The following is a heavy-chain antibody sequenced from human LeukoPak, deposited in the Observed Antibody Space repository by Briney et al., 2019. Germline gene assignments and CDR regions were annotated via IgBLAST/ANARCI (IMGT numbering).Heavy chain of an antibody. J-gene: IGHJ4*02. CDR2: INPNSGAT. V-gene: IGHV1-2*02. Sequence: SEKVSCKASGYTFTGYYMHWVRQAPGQGLEWMGWINPNSGATNYAQKYQGRVTMTRDTSISSAYMELSSLRSDDTAIYYCVRDATGDLFYWVQGTLVTVSS. D-gene: IGHD7-27*01. CDR3: VRDATGDLFY. CDR1: GYTFTGYY.